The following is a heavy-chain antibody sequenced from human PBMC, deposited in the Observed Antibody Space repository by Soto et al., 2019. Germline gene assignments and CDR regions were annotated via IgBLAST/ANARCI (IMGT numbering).Heavy chain of an antibody. CDR2: IIAYNGNT. Sequence: ASVKVSCKASGYTFTSSGMRWVRQAPGQGLEWIGWIIAYNGNTNYAQKLQGRVTMTTDTSTSTAYMELRSLRSDDTAVYYCARGSGGSSDYWGQGTLVTVSS. CDR1: GYTFTSSG. CDR3: ARGSGGSSDY. D-gene: IGHD2-15*01. V-gene: IGHV1-18*01. J-gene: IGHJ4*02.